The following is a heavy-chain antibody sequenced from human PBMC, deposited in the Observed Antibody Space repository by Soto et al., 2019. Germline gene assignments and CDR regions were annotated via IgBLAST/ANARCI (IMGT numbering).Heavy chain of an antibody. D-gene: IGHD2-2*01. Sequence: SVKVSCKASGGTFSSYAISWVRQAPGQGLEWMGGIIPIFGTANYAQKFQGRVTITADESTSTAYMELSSLKSEDTAVYYCARDVRDCSSTSCRYYFDYWGQGTLVTVSS. CDR1: GGTFSSYA. CDR3: ARDVRDCSSTSCRYYFDY. J-gene: IGHJ4*02. V-gene: IGHV1-69*13. CDR2: IIPIFGTA.